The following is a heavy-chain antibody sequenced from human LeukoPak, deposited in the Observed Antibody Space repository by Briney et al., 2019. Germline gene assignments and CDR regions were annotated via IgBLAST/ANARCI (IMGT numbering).Heavy chain of an antibody. CDR1: GYSISSGYY. D-gene: IGHD1-7*01. CDR2: ISHSGST. J-gene: IGHJ4*02. V-gene: IGHV4-38-2*02. CDR3: AAHSWNFGENY. Sequence: PSETLSLTCTVSGYSISSGYYWGWIRQPPGKGLEGIGSISHSGSTYYNPSLKSRVTISVDTSKNQFSLKLSSVTAADTAVYYCAAHSWNFGENYWGQGTLVSVSS.